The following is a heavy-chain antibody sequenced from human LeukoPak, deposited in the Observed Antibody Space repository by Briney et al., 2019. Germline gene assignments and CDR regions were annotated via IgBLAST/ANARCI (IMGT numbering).Heavy chain of an antibody. CDR2: INANSGTT. J-gene: IGHJ5*01. CDR3: AKPISGVLAVTADWFHP. D-gene: IGHD6-19*01. V-gene: IGHV3-23*01. Sequence: PGGSLRLSCSASGFVFIVYAMSWLRQPPAQGLESVSTINANSGTTSYAASVRGRFTISRDNSKNTLYLQLNTLRAVDTATYYRAKPISGVLAVTADWFHPWGQGTLVVVSS. CDR1: GFVFIVYA.